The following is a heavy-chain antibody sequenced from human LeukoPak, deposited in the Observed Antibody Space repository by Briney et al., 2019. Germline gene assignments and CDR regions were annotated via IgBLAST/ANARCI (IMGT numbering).Heavy chain of an antibody. V-gene: IGHV4-30-4*08. Sequence: SETLSLTCTVSGGSVSSGDYYWSWIRQPPGKGLEWIGYIYYSGSTYYNPSPKSRVTISVDTSKNQFSLKLSSVTAADTAVYYCARDSGSGLDYWGQGTLVTVSS. CDR3: ARDSGSGLDY. D-gene: IGHD2-15*01. CDR2: IYYSGST. J-gene: IGHJ4*02. CDR1: GGSVSSGDYY.